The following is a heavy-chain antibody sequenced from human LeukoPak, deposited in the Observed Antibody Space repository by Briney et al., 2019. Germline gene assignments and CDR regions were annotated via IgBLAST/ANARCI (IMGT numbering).Heavy chain of an antibody. CDR1: EFTFGTSL. Sequence: GGSLRLSSAVSEFTFGTSLMTWVRQAPGKGLEWVASVRPDGSEKTYVDSVRGRFTISRDNAKKSLYLQMNSLRAEDTAVYYCATGRATSIYWGQGTLVTVSS. J-gene: IGHJ4*02. V-gene: IGHV3-7*03. CDR3: ATGRATSIY. CDR2: VRPDGSEK.